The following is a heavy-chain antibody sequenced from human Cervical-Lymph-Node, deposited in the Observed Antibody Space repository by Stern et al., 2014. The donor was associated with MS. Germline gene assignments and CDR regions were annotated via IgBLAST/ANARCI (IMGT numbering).Heavy chain of an antibody. CDR2: IYHSRST. J-gene: IGHJ3*02. CDR3: ARSSTVTPNAFDI. Sequence: VQLVESGSGLVKPSQTLSLTCAVSGGSISSGGYSWSWIRQPPGKGLEWIGYIYHSRSTYYNPSLKSRVTISVDRSKNQFSLKLSSVTAADTAVYYCARSSTVTPNAFDIWGQGTMVTVSS. D-gene: IGHD4-17*01. V-gene: IGHV4-30-2*01. CDR1: GGSISSGGYS.